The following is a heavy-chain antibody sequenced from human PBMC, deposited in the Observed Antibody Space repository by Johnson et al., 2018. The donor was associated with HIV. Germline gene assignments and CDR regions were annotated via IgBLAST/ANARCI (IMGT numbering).Heavy chain of an antibody. D-gene: IGHD2-2*03. CDR3: TRDAKLRPLDGPDDAFDI. CDR2: INWNGGST. J-gene: IGHJ3*02. CDR1: GFTFDDYG. Sequence: VQLVESGGGVVQPGGSLRLSCAASGFTFDDYGMSWVRQAPGKGLEWVSGINWNGGSTGYADSVKGRFTISRDNAKNSLYLQMDSLKTEDTAVYYCTRDAKLRPLDGPDDAFDIWGQGTMVTVSS. V-gene: IGHV3-20*04.